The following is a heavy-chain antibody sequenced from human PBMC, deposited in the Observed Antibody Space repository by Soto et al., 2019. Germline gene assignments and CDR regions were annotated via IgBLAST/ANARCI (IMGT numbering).Heavy chain of an antibody. Sequence: QLQLQESGPRLVKPSETLSLTCSVSDDSLSTSNYYWAWVRQPPEMGPEWIGSVDYAGRAYYNPSLKSRVTISADTSENHFSLHLSSMTAADTSMYYCAKHSHHGRFSWGQGTLVTVSS. J-gene: IGHJ5*02. CDR1: DDSLSTSNYY. V-gene: IGHV4-39*01. D-gene: IGHD1-26*01. CDR3: AKHSHHGRFS. CDR2: VDYAGRA.